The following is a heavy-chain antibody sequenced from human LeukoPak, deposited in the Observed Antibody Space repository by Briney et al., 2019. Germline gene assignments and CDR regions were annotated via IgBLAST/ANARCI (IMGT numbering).Heavy chain of an antibody. J-gene: IGHJ4*02. V-gene: IGHV3-23*01. CDR3: AKELRTGFPTKYFDY. CDR1: GFILRNYG. CDR2: ISGSGEGT. D-gene: IGHD2-8*02. Sequence: PGGSLRLSCAVSGFILRNYGMSWVRQAPGKGLEWVSGISGSGEGTDYADSVKGRFTISSDNSKNMVYLQMNSLRAEDTAKYYCAKELRTGFPTKYFDYWGQGTLVTVSS.